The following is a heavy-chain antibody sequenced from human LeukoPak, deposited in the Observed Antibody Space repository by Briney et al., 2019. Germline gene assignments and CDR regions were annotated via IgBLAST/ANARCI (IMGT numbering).Heavy chain of an antibody. D-gene: IGHD1-1*01. CDR1: GFTFSTYG. J-gene: IGHJ6*03. V-gene: IGHV3-30*02. Sequence: GGSLRLSCAASGFTFSTYGMHWVRQAPGKGLEWVAFIRYDESDKYYGDSVKGRFTISRDNSKNTLYLQMNSLRAEDTAVYYCASGKGQWNDYYMDVWGKGTTVTVSS. CDR2: IRYDESDK. CDR3: ASGKGQWNDYYMDV.